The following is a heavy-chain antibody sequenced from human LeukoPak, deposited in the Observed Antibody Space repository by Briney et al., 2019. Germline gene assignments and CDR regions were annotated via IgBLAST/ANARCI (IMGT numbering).Heavy chain of an antibody. J-gene: IGHJ5*02. CDR1: GFTFSSYS. V-gene: IGHV3-21*01. Sequence: PGGSLRLSCAASGFTFSSYSMNWVRQAPGKGLEWVSSISSSSSYIYYADSVKGRFTISRDNARNTLYLQMNSLTAEDTAVYYCATSPDTSGSTDNWFDPRGQGTLVTVSS. CDR2: ISSSSSYI. D-gene: IGHD3-22*01. CDR3: ATSPDTSGSTDNWFDP.